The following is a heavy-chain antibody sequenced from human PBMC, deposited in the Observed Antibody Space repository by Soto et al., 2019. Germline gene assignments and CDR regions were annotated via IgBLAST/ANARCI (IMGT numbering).Heavy chain of an antibody. CDR1: GYTFTSYG. V-gene: IGHV1-18*01. D-gene: IGHD3-10*01. CDR2: ISAYNGNT. Sequence: ASVKVSCKASGYTFTSYGISWVRQAPGQGLEWMGWISAYNGNTNYAQKLQGRVTMTTDTSTSTAYMELRSLRSDDTAVYYCASAAAKGGPWFGELLYAPHYYYYGMDVWGQGTTVTVSS. CDR3: ASAAAKGGPWFGELLYAPHYYYYGMDV. J-gene: IGHJ6*02.